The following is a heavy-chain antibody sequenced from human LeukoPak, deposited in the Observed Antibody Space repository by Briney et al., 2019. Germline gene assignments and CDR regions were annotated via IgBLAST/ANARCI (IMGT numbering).Heavy chain of an antibody. CDR1: GGSISSSSYY. V-gene: IGHV4-39*01. CDR3: ARRGYSYGPDY. CDR2: IYYSGST. Sequence: TSETLSLTCTVSGGSISSSSYYWGWLRQPPGKGLEWIGSIYYSGSTYYNPSLKSRVTISVDTSKNQFSLKLSSVTAADTAMYYCARRGYSYGPDYWGQGTLVTVSS. D-gene: IGHD5-18*01. J-gene: IGHJ4*02.